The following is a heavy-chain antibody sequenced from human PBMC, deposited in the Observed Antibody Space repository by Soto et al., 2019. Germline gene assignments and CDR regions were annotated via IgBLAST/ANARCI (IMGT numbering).Heavy chain of an antibody. Sequence: EVQLVETGGGLIQPGGSLRLSCAASGFTVSSNYMSWVRQAPGKGLEWVSVIYSGGSKYYADSVKGRFTISRDNSKNTLYLQMNSLRAXDXXXXXCARLDRGVDPWGQGTLVTVSS. CDR3: ARLDRGVDP. CDR1: GFTVSSNY. V-gene: IGHV3-53*02. J-gene: IGHJ5*02. D-gene: IGHD3-10*01. CDR2: IYSGGSK.